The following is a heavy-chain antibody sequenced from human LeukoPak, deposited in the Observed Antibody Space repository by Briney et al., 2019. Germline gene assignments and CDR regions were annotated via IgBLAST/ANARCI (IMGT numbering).Heavy chain of an antibody. CDR2: IYTSGST. J-gene: IGHJ5*02. CDR3: ARGYCSSTSCHNWFDP. V-gene: IGHV4-4*07. CDR1: GGSISSYY. D-gene: IGHD2-2*01. Sequence: PSETLSLTCTVSGGSISSYYWSWIRQPAGKGLEWIGRIYTSGSTNYNPSLKSRVIMSVDTSKNQFSLKLSSVTAADTAVYYCARGYCSSTSCHNWFDPWGQGTLVTVSS.